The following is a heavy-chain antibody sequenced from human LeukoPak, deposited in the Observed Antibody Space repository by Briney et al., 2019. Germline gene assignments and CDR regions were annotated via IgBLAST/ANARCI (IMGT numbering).Heavy chain of an antibody. J-gene: IGHJ5*02. Sequence: GGSLRLSCAASGFTFSNYWMSLVRQAPGKGLEWVANIKQDGSEKYYVDSVKGRFTISRDNAKNSLYLQMNSLRAEDTAVYYCARAFSWGQGTLVTVSS. V-gene: IGHV3-7*01. CDR2: IKQDGSEK. CDR1: GFTFSNYW. CDR3: ARAFS. D-gene: IGHD3-16*01.